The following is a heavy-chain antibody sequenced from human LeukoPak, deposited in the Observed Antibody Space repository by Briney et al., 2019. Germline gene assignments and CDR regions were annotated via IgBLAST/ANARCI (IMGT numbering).Heavy chain of an antibody. V-gene: IGHV4-39*07. CDR2: IYYSGST. CDR1: GGSISSSAYF. Sequence: SETLSLTCTVSGGSISSSAYFWGWVRQPPGQALEWIGNIYYSGSTDYNPSLNIRVTISVDTPQNQLSLKLTSVTDADTAVYYCARGGTYGSNWAGCIHFDFWGPGTLVTVSS. J-gene: IGHJ4*01. D-gene: IGHD4-23*01. CDR3: ARGGTYGSNWAGCIHFDF.